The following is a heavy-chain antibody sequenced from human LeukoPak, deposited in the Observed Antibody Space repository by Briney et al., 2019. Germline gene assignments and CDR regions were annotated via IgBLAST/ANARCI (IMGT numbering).Heavy chain of an antibody. CDR3: ARDLIHFDY. J-gene: IGHJ4*02. CDR2: IWYDGSNK. D-gene: IGHD2-8*01. V-gene: IGHV3-33*01. Sequence: GGSLRLSCAASGFTFSSYGMHWARQAPGNGLEWVAVIWYDGSNKYYADSVKGRFTISRDNSKNTLYLQMNSLRAEDTAVYYCARDLIHFDYWGQGALVTVSS. CDR1: GFTFSSYG.